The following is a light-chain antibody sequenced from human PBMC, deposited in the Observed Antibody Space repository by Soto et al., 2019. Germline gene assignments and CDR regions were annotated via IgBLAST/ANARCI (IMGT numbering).Light chain of an antibody. CDR2: KAS. V-gene: IGKV1-5*03. CDR3: QHYNSYPWT. Sequence: DIQMTQSPAILSASVGDRVTINCRASQSISSWLAWYQQKPGKAPNLLIHKASHLESGVPSRFSGSGSGTEFTLTISSLQPGDFATYYCQHYNSYPWTFGQGAKV. CDR1: QSISSW. J-gene: IGKJ1*01.